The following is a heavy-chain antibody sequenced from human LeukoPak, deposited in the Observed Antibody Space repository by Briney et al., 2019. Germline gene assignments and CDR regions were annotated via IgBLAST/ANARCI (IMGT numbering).Heavy chain of an antibody. CDR3: ATLNYDILTGYLYYFDY. D-gene: IGHD3-9*01. CDR2: FDPEDGET. V-gene: IGHV1-24*01. Sequence: ASVKVSCKVSGYTLTELSMHWVRQAPGNGLEWMGGFDPEDGETIYAQKFQGRVTMTEDTSTDAAYMELSSLRSEDTAVYYCATLNYDILTGYLYYFDYWGQGTLVTVSS. CDR1: GYTLTELS. J-gene: IGHJ4*02.